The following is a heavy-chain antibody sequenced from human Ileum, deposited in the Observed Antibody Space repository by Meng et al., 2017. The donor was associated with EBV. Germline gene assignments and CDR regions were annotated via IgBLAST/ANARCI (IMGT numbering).Heavy chain of an antibody. CDR3: ARESGRGYSSDY. CDR1: GGTFRNSA. D-gene: IGHD5-18*01. CDR2: IIPMFGAP. J-gene: IGHJ4*02. Sequence: VQVEQSGSEVKKPGSSVKVSGKASGGTFRNSAISWVRQAPGQGLEWMGGIIPMFGAPDYAQRFQDRVTITADESTSTVYMELNSLRSEDTAVYYCARESGRGYSSDYWGQGTLVTVSS. V-gene: IGHV1-69*01.